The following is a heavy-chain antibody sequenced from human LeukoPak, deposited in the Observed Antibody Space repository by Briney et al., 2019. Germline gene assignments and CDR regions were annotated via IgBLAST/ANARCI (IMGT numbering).Heavy chain of an antibody. CDR1: GYTFTSYG. Sequence: GASVKVSCKASGYTFTSYGISWVRQAPGQGLEWMGWISAYNGNTNYAQKLQGRVTMTTDTSTSTAYMELSSLRSEDTAVYYCARSFRYGDQGSEYFQHWGQGTLVTVSS. D-gene: IGHD4-17*01. CDR2: ISAYNGNT. CDR3: ARSFRYGDQGSEYFQH. J-gene: IGHJ1*01. V-gene: IGHV1-18*01.